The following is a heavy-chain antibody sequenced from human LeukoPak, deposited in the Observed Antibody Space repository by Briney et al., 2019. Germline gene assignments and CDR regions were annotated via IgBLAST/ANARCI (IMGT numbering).Heavy chain of an antibody. Sequence: NPSETLSLTCTVSGGSISSYYWSWIRQPPGKGLEWSGYIYYSGSTNYNPSLKSRGTISVDTSKNQFSLKLSSVPAADTSVYYCATSAGPTPLHVRGKGTTVTVSS. D-gene: IGHD6-19*01. CDR2: IYYSGST. J-gene: IGHJ6*04. CDR1: GGSISSYY. CDR3: ATSAGPTPLHV. V-gene: IGHV4-59*12.